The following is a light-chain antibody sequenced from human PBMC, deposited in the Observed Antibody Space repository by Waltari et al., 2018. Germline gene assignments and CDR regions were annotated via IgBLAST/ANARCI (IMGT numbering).Light chain of an antibody. Sequence: QSVLTQPPSVSGAPGQRVTISCTGTSSHFGAGYDVHWYQHLPGRAPKLLIKENRNRPSGVPDRFSGSKSGTVASLAITGLQPEDEADYYCQSFDTGLGGSVFGTGTKVSVL. V-gene: IGLV1-40*01. CDR3: QSFDTGLGGSV. CDR1: SSHFGAGYD. CDR2: ENR. J-gene: IGLJ1*01.